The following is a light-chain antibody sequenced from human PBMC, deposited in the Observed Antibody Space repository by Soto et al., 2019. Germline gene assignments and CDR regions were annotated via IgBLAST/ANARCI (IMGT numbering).Light chain of an antibody. CDR3: QQRSNSGSIT. V-gene: IGKV3D-11*01. J-gene: IGKJ5*01. CDR2: DAS. CDR1: QGVSSY. Sequence: EIVLTQSPATLSLSPGERATLSCRASQGVSSYLAWYQQKPGQAPRLLIYDASNRATGIPARFSGSGPGTDFTLTISSLEPEDFAVYYCQQRSNSGSITFGQGTRLEIK.